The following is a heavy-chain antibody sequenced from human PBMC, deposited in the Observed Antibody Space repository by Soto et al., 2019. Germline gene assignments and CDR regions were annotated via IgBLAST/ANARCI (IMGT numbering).Heavy chain of an antibody. CDR1: GYTFTNYG. V-gene: IGHV1-18*01. D-gene: IGHD5-18*01. Sequence: QVQLVQSGAEVKKPGASVKVSCKASGYTFTNYGITWVRQAPGQGLEWMGWISAYNGNTNHAQKLQGRVTMTTDTSPSTAYMELRSLRSDDTAVYYCARAALGYSYDELDYWGQGTLVTVSS. J-gene: IGHJ4*02. CDR3: ARAALGYSYDELDY. CDR2: ISAYNGNT.